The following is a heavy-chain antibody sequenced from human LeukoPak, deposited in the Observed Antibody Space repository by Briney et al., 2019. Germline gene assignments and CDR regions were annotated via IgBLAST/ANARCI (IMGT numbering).Heavy chain of an antibody. Sequence: PGRSLRLSCAASGFTFSSYAMHWVRQAPGKGLEWVAVISYDGSNKYYADSVKGRFTISRDNSKNTLYLQMNSLRAEDTAVYYCAKVRYSGSSNDAFDIWGQGTMVTVSS. D-gene: IGHD1-26*01. J-gene: IGHJ3*02. V-gene: IGHV3-30*04. CDR2: ISYDGSNK. CDR3: AKVRYSGSSNDAFDI. CDR1: GFTFSSYA.